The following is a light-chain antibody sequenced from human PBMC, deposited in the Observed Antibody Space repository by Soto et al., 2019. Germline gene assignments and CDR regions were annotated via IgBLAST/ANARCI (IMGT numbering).Light chain of an antibody. Sequence: QSVLTQTPSVSAAPGQRVTISCSGSSSNIGSNFVSWYQQLPGTAPKLLIYDNDKRPSGIPDRFSGSRSGTSATLGITGLQTGDDADYYCGTWDSSLSAVLFGGGTKLTVL. V-gene: IGLV1-51*01. CDR2: DND. CDR1: SSNIGSNF. J-gene: IGLJ2*01. CDR3: GTWDSSLSAVL.